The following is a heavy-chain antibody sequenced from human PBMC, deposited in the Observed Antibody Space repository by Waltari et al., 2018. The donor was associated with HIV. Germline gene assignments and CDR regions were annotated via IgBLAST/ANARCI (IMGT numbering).Heavy chain of an antibody. CDR2: IASSSSSYI. CDR3: AREMATVYVDY. CDR1: GFTFSSYI. V-gene: IGHV3-21*01. Sequence: EVQLVESGGGLVKPGGSLRLSCAASGFTFSSYIMNWVRQAPGKGLEWVSSIASSSSSYIYYAESVRGRFTISRDNAKNSLYLRMSSLRAEDTAVYYCAREMATVYVDYWGQGTLVTVSP. J-gene: IGHJ4*02. D-gene: IGHD5-12*01.